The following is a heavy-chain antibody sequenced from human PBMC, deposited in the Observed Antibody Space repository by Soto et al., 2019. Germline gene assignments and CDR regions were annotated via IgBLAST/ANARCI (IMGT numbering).Heavy chain of an antibody. D-gene: IGHD4-17*01. CDR2: IYYTGFS. CDR3: ARGIDYPNWFDP. J-gene: IGHJ5*02. V-gene: IGHV4-31*02. Sequence: RIIQHQEKGLEWIGYIYYTGFSHYNPSLKSRVTISVDTSKNQFSLKLSSVTAADTAVYYCARGIDYPNWFDPWGQGTLVTVSS.